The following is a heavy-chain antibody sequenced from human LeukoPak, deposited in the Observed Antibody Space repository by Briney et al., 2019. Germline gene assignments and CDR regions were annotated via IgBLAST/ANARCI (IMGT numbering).Heavy chain of an antibody. J-gene: IGHJ3*01. CDR2: IDPDGSGR. CDR1: GDTLINKY. V-gene: IGHV1-46*04. D-gene: IGHD3-10*01. CDR3: VREGSSLKHFDV. Sequence: GASVKVSCKASGDTLINKYMHWVRQAPGQGLEFMGQIDPDGSGRFYAQKLQGRVTMNKDTVTSTVYMEVTSPTSEDTAMYYCVREGSSLKHFDVWGRGTMITVSS.